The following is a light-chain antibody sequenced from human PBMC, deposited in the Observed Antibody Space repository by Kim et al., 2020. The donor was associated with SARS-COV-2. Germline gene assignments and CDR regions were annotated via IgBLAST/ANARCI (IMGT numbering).Light chain of an antibody. V-gene: IGLV10-54*01. CDR3: LAWDNSLSGWV. Sequence: QAGLTQPPSVSKDLRQTATLTCTGNSNNVGNQGAAWLQQHQGHPPKLLSYTNNNRPSGISEKFSPSRSGNTASLTITGLQPEDEADNYCLAWDNSLSGWVFGGGTQLTV. CDR1: SNNVGNQG. J-gene: IGLJ3*02. CDR2: TNN.